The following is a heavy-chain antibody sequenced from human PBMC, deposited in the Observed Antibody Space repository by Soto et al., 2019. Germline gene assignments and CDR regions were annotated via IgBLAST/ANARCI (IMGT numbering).Heavy chain of an antibody. CDR3: ARTRYSGSYYYYSYGMDV. V-gene: IGHV3-74*01. D-gene: IGHD1-26*01. CDR2: INSDGSST. Sequence: GGSLRLSCAASGFTFSSYWMHWVRQAPGKGLVWVSRINSDGSSTSYADSVKGRFTISRDNAKNTLYLQMNSLRAEDTAVYYCARTRYSGSYYYYSYGMDVWGQGTTVTVSS. J-gene: IGHJ6*02. CDR1: GFTFSSYW.